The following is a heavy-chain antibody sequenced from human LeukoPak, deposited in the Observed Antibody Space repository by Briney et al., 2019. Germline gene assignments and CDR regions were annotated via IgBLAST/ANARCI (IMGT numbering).Heavy chain of an antibody. D-gene: IGHD6-19*01. CDR1: GFTVSSNY. CDR2: IYSGGST. Sequence: GGSLRLSCAASGFTVSSNYMSWVRQAPGKGLEWVSVIYSGGSTYYADSVRGRFTISRDNSKNTLYLHMNSLRAEDTAVYYCASPGIAVAGPFPTYFDYWGQGTLVTVSS. CDR3: ASPGIAVAGPFPTYFDY. J-gene: IGHJ4*02. V-gene: IGHV3-53*05.